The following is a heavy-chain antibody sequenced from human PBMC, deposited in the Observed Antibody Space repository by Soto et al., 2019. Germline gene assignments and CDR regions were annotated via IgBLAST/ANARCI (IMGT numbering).Heavy chain of an antibody. J-gene: IGHJ4*02. CDR3: ARVHLPLGMITFFDY. V-gene: IGHV1-69*01. Sequence: QVQLVQSGAEVKKPGSSVKVSCKASGGTFSSYAISWVRQAPGQGLEWMGGIIPIFGTANYAQKFQGRVTITADESTSTAYMELSRLRSEDTAVYYCARVHLPLGMITFFDYWGQGTLVTVSS. CDR2: IIPIFGTA. D-gene: IGHD3-16*01. CDR1: GGTFSSYA.